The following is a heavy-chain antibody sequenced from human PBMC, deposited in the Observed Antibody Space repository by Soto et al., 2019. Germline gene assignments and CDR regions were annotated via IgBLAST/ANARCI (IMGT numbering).Heavy chain of an antibody. CDR2: IKSDGSST. CDR1: GFSFDNYG. J-gene: IGHJ5*02. Sequence: EVQLLESGGDLVQPGGSLRLSCVASGFSFDNYGMSWVRQAPGKGLEWVSAIKSDGSSTYYAASVKDRFTISRDNSKNTLYLQLNSLRAEDTAVYYCARGQRALITYGPFDPWGQGTLVTVSS. CDR3: ARGQRALITYGPFDP. D-gene: IGHD4-17*01. V-gene: IGHV3-23*01.